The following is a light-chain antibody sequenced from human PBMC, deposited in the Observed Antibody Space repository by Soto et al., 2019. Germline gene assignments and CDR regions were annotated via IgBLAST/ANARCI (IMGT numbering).Light chain of an antibody. CDR3: QQYGSSGT. Sequence: EIVLTQSPGTLSLSPGERATLSCRASQSVSNNYLAWYQQKPGQAPRLLIYGASNRGTGIPDWCSGSGSRTDFTITISRLEPEDVAVYYCQQYGSSGTFGQGTKVDIK. CDR1: QSVSNNY. V-gene: IGKV3-20*01. J-gene: IGKJ1*01. CDR2: GAS.